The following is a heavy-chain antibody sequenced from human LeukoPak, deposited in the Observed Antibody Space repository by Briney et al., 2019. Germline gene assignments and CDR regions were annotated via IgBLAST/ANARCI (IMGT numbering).Heavy chain of an antibody. J-gene: IGHJ3*02. CDR3: ARDLRELGGITIFGVVIPNDAFDI. CDR1: GGTFSSYA. V-gene: IGHV1-69*13. D-gene: IGHD3-3*01. Sequence: SVKVSCKASGGTFSSYAISWVRQAPGQGLEWMGGIIPIFGTANYAQKFQGRVTITADESTSTAYMELSSLRSEDTAVYYCARDLRELGGITIFGVVIPNDAFDIWGQGTMVTVSS. CDR2: IIPIFGTA.